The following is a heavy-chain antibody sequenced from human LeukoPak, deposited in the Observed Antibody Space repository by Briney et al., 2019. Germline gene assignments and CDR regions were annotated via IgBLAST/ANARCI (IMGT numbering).Heavy chain of an antibody. V-gene: IGHV1-69*05. J-gene: IGHJ3*02. CDR3: ARDGGITMVRGVIIFYSAFDI. D-gene: IGHD3-10*01. CDR1: GYTFTSYG. Sequence: GASVKVSCKASGYTFTSYGISWVRQAPGQGLEWMGGIIPIFGTANYAQKFQGRVTITTDESTSTAYMELSSLRSEDTAVYYCARDGGITMVRGVIIFYSAFDIWGQGTMVTVSS. CDR2: IIPIFGTA.